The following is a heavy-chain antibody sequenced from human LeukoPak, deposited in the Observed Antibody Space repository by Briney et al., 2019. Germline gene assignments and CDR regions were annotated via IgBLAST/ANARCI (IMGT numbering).Heavy chain of an antibody. J-gene: IGHJ4*02. CDR2: IYYSGST. CDR3: ARGHHYYDSSGVYFDY. V-gene: IGHV4-59*01. Sequence: SETLSLTCTVSGGSISSYYWSWLRQPPGKGLEWIGYIYYSGSTNYNPSLKSRVTISVDTSKNQFSLKLSSVTAADTAVYYCARGHHYYDSSGVYFDYWGQGTLVTVSS. D-gene: IGHD3-22*01. CDR1: GGSISSYY.